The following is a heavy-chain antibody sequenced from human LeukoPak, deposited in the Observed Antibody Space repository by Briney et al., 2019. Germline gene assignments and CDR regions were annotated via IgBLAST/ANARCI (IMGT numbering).Heavy chain of an antibody. V-gene: IGHV3-23*01. CDR1: GFTFTNVW. CDR2: ISGSGGST. CDR3: AKEAGDYAFENWFDP. J-gene: IGHJ5*02. D-gene: IGHD4-17*01. Sequence: GGSLRLSCAASGFTFTNVWMNWVRQAPGKGLEWVSAISGSGGSTYYADSVKGRFTISRDNSKNTLYLQMNSLRAEDTAVYYCAKEAGDYAFENWFDPWGQGTLVTVSS.